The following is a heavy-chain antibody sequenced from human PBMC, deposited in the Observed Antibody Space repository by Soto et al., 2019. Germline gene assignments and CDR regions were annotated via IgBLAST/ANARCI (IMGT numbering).Heavy chain of an antibody. CDR1: GGSISSSSYY. CDR2: IYYNGST. Sequence: PSETLSLTCTVSGGSISSSSYYWGWIRQPPGKGLEWIGSIYYNGSTYYNPSLKSRVTISVDTSKNQFSLKLSSVTAADTAVYYCAGSGAFTYYYYYGMDVWGQGTTVTVSS. CDR3: AGSGAFTYYYYYGMDV. D-gene: IGHD3-10*01. J-gene: IGHJ6*02. V-gene: IGHV4-39*01.